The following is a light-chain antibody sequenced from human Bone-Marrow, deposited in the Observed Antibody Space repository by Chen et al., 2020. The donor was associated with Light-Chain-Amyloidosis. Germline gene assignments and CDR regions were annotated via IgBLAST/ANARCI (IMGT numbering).Light chain of an antibody. CDR1: NIGSAS. V-gene: IGLV3-21*02. Sequence: SYVLTQPSSVSVAPGQTAPIACGGKNIGSASVHWYQQTPGQAPLLVVYDDSDRPSGIPKRLSGSNAGNTATLTISRVDAGDEADYYCQVWDRSSDRPVFGGGTKLPVL. CDR3: QVWDRSSDRPV. J-gene: IGLJ3*02. CDR2: DDS.